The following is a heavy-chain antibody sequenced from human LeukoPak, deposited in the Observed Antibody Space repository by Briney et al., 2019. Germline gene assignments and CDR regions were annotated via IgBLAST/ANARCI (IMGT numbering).Heavy chain of an antibody. CDR3: ARVYLERLTAGYFDH. CDR1: GFSISTKY. D-gene: IGHD2-8*01. J-gene: IGHJ4*02. Sequence: GGSLRLSCAASGFSISTKYMSWVRQAPGKGLEWVSVVYSDGTTHYADSVEGRFTISRDNSKSTLYLQMNSLRDDDSAAYICARVYLERLTAGYFDHWGQGTQVTVSP. V-gene: IGHV3-53*05. CDR2: VYSDGTT.